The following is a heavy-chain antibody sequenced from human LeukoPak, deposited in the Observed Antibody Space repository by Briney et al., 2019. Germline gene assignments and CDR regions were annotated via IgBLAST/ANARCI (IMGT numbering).Heavy chain of an antibody. Sequence: GRSLRLSCAASGFTFSSYAMSWVRQAPGKGLEWVSAISGSGGSTYYADSVKGRFTISRDNSKNTLYLQMNSLRAEDTAVYYCAKDQLRFLEWLSGGYFDYWGQGTLVTVSS. D-gene: IGHD3-3*01. CDR2: ISGSGGST. J-gene: IGHJ4*02. CDR3: AKDQLRFLEWLSGGYFDY. CDR1: GFTFSSYA. V-gene: IGHV3-23*01.